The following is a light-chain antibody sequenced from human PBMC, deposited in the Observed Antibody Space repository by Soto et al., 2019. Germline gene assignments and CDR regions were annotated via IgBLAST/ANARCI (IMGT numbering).Light chain of an antibody. Sequence: EIVLTQSPGTLSLSPGERATVSCRASQSVRNNYLTWYQQKPGQAPRLLIYDASSRATGIPDRFSGRGSGTGVNLGISRLEPEDFAVFYCQQYGSSPLTFRGGTKVEIK. J-gene: IGKJ4*01. CDR2: DAS. CDR1: QSVRNNY. V-gene: IGKV3-20*01. CDR3: QQYGSSPLT.